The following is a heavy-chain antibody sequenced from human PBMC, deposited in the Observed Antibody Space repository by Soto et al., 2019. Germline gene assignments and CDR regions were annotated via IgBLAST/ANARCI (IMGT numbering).Heavy chain of an antibody. CDR3: ARPSLTGYRTAYYYYGMDV. CDR1: GYTFTSYY. Sequence: ASVKVSCKASGYTFTSYYMHCVRQAPGQVLEWMGIINPSGGSTSYAQKFQGRVTMTRDTSTSTVYMELSSLRSEDTAVYYCARPSLTGYRTAYYYYGMDVWGQGTTVTVSS. V-gene: IGHV1-46*01. CDR2: INPSGGST. J-gene: IGHJ6*02. D-gene: IGHD3-9*01.